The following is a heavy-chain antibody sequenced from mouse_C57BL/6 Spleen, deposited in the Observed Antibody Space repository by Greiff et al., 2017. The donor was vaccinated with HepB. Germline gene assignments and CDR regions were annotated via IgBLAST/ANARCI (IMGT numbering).Heavy chain of an antibody. D-gene: IGHD2-3*01. V-gene: IGHV1-74*01. CDR3: AITSGDGYYGYAMDY. Sequence: QVQLQQPGADLVKPGASVKVSCKASGTTFTSYWMHWVRQRPGQGLEWIGRIHPSDSDTNSNQKLKGKATLTVDKSSSTAYMQLSSLTSEDSAVYYCAITSGDGYYGYAMDYWGQGTSVTVSS. J-gene: IGHJ4*01. CDR2: IHPSDSDT. CDR1: GTTFTSYW.